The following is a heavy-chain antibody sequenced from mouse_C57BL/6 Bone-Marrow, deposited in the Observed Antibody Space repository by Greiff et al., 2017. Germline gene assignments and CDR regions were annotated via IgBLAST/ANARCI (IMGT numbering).Heavy chain of an antibody. CDR2: IDPSDSYT. CDR1: GYTFTSYW. V-gene: IGHV1-50*01. J-gene: IGHJ1*03. CDR3: ARIYYGNLPYWYFDV. D-gene: IGHD2-1*01. Sequence: VQLQQPGAELVKPGASVKLSCKASGYTFTSYWMQWVKQRPGQGLEWIGEIDPSDSYTNYNQKFKGKATLTVDKSSSTAYMQLSSLTSEDSAVYYCARIYYGNLPYWYFDVWGTGTTVTVSS.